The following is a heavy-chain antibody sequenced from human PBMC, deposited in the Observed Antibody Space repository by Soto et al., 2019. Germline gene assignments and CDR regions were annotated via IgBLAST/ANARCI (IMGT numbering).Heavy chain of an antibody. CDR2: SSVTGDTT. CDR1: GITISNYP. Sequence: EVRLVESGGGLVQPGGSLRLSCAASGITISNYPMSWVRQAPGKGLDLVSCSSVTGDTTYYADSAKGRFTISKDISKNSLLLQLDSLRVEDSALYFCVKDDGGYPSTAPHWGQGTLVTVSP. V-gene: IGHV3-23*04. D-gene: IGHD4-17*01. J-gene: IGHJ4*02. CDR3: VKDDGGYPSTAPH.